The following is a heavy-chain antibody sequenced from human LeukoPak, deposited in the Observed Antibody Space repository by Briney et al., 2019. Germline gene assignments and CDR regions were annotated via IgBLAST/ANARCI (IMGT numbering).Heavy chain of an antibody. CDR2: MNPNSGNT. D-gene: IGHD3-22*01. V-gene: IGHV1-8*01. J-gene: IGHJ4*02. Sequence: ASVKVSCKASGGTFTSYDINWVRQATGQGLEWMGWMNPNSGNTGYAQKFQGRVTMTRNTSISTAYMELSSLRSEDTAVYYCATYDSSGYSGDYWGQGTLVTVSS. CDR1: GGTFTSYD. CDR3: ATYDSSGYSGDY.